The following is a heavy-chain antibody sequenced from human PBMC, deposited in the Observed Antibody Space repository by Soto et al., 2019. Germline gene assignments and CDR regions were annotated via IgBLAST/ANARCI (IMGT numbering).Heavy chain of an antibody. CDR2: IGVYNGNT. Sequence: QVQLVQSGAEVKKPGASVKVSCTASGYSFTTYGITWVRQAPGQGLEWMGWIGVYNGNTRYAEKFQGRVTTTTDIPATTVYMELKSLRSDDTAVFYCARESGSYYGIDYWGQGTLVTVSS. D-gene: IGHD1-26*01. CDR3: ARESGSYYGIDY. CDR1: GYSFTTYG. V-gene: IGHV1-18*01. J-gene: IGHJ4*02.